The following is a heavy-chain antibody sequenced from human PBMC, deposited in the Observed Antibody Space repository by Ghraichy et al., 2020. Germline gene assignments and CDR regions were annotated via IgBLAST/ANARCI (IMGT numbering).Heavy chain of an antibody. Sequence: ASVKVSCKASGYTFTSYDINWVRQATGQGLEWMGWMNPNSGNTGYAQKFQGRVTMTRNTSISTAYMELSSLRSEDTAVYYCAIRSSGWEFYYYWGQGTLVTVSS. V-gene: IGHV1-8*01. J-gene: IGHJ4*02. CDR3: AIRSSGWEFYYY. CDR2: MNPNSGNT. D-gene: IGHD6-19*01. CDR1: GYTFTSYD.